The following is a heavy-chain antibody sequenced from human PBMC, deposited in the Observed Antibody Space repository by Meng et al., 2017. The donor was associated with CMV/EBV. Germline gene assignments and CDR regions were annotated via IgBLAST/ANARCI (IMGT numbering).Heavy chain of an antibody. Sequence: LTFNDYAMSWVRQAPGKGLEWVSGISSNGGNTDYVDSVGGRFTISRDDSKNTLYLHMKSLRPEDTAIYYCAIRLGTGIAVAGSLGYWGQGTLVTVSS. J-gene: IGHJ4*02. V-gene: IGHV3-23*01. CDR1: LTFNDYA. CDR3: AIRLGTGIAVAGSLGY. CDR2: ISSNGGNT. D-gene: IGHD6-19*01.